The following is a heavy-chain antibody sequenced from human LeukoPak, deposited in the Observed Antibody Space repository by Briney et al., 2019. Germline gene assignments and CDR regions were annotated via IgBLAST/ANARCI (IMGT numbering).Heavy chain of an antibody. D-gene: IGHD3-3*01. Sequence: GGSLRLSRAAPGFTFSVSAMHRVRQASGKGLEWVGHIGNKVSNYATEYAASLRGRFTISRDDSKDTAYLQVNSLKTEDTAVYYCAGNYDSWTGLNYWGQGTLVTVSS. CDR3: AGNYDSWTGLNY. CDR1: GFTFSVSA. J-gene: IGHJ4*02. CDR2: IGNKVSNYAT. V-gene: IGHV3-73*01.